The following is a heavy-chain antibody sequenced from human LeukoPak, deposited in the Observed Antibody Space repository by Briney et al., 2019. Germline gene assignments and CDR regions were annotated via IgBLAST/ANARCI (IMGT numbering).Heavy chain of an antibody. Sequence: GASVKVSCKASGYTFTSYTIHWVRQAPGQRLEWMGWINAGNGNRKYSQEFQDRVTITRDTSASTAYMELSSLRSEDTAVYYCARIEAPGITGVDYWGQGTLVTVSS. J-gene: IGHJ4*02. V-gene: IGHV1-3*03. CDR2: INAGNGNR. CDR3: ARIEAPGITGVDY. D-gene: IGHD1-14*01. CDR1: GYTFTSYT.